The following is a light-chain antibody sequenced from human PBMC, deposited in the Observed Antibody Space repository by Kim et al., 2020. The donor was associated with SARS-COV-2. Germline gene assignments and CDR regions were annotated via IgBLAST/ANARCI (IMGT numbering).Light chain of an antibody. CDR3: QQYGSSRWT. CDR2: GAS. V-gene: IGKV3-20*01. CDR1: QSVSSGY. Sequence: SPGERATLSCRASQSVSSGYSAWYQHKPGQAPRLLIYGASSRATGIPDRFSGSGSGTDFTLTISRLEPEDFAVYYCQQYGSSRWTFGQGTKVDIK. J-gene: IGKJ1*01.